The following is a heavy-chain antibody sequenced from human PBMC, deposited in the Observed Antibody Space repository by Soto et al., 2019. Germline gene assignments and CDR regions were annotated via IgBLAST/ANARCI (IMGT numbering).Heavy chain of an antibody. CDR1: CYSFTPYW. CDR3: ARSRRGAYSSGWYSPSGYYNYGIDV. CDR2: IYPGDSDT. D-gene: IGHD6-19*01. V-gene: IGHV5-51*01. Sequence: GESLKVSCKASCYSFTPYWVGWVRQLPGKGLEWVGIIYPGDSDTKYSPSLQGQVTISADTSITTAYLQWTSLKASDTAMYYCARSRRGAYSSGWYSPSGYYNYGIDVWGQGTKVTVS. J-gene: IGHJ6*01.